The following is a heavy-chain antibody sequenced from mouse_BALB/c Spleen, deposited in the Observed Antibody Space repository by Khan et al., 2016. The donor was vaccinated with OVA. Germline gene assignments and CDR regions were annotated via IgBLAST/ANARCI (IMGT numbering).Heavy chain of an antibody. CDR3: ARMARTIN. J-gene: IGHJ2*01. CDR2: INSNGGST. CDR1: GFTFSSYG. Sequence: EVELVESGGGLVQPGRSLKLSCAASGFTFSSYGMSWVRQTPDKRLELVATINSNGGSTYYPDSVKGRFTISRDNAKNTLYLQMSSLKSEDTAMYYCARMARTINWGQGTTLTVSS. V-gene: IGHV5-6-3*01.